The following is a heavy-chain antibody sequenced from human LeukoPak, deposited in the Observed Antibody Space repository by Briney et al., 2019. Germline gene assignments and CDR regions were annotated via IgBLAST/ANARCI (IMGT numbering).Heavy chain of an antibody. J-gene: IGHJ4*02. CDR1: NFSVRSTFF. CDR3: ASGGSSWYMGVDY. CDR2: TYYSGNN. D-gene: IGHD6-13*01. Sequence: SETLSLTCTVSNFSVRSTFFWAWLRQPPGKGLEWIGHTYYSGNNYYNPSLKSRVTISVDTSKNQFSLKLSSVTAADTAVYYCASGGSSWYMGVDYWGQGTLVTVSS. V-gene: IGHV4-38-2*02.